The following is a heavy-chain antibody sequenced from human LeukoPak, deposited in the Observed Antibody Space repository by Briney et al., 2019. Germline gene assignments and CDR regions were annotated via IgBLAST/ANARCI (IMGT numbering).Heavy chain of an antibody. V-gene: IGHV1-18*01. CDR1: GYTFTSYG. CDR3: ARDPRMDHCSGGSCYSRASWFDP. Sequence: ASVKVSCKASGYTFTSYGISWVRQAPGQGLEWMGWISAYNGNTNYAQKLQGRVTMTTDTSTSTAYMELRSLRSDDTAVYYCARDPRMDHCSGGSCYSRASWFDPWGQGTLVTVSS. D-gene: IGHD2-15*01. J-gene: IGHJ5*02. CDR2: ISAYNGNT.